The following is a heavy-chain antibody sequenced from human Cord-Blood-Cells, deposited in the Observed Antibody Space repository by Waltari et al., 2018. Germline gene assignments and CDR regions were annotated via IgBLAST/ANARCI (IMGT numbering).Heavy chain of an antibody. V-gene: IGHV1-69*01. Sequence: QVQLVQSGAEVKKPGSSVKVSCKASGGTFSSYAISWVRQAPGQGLEWMGGFIPILGTANYAQKFQGRVTITADESTSTAYMELSSLRSEDTAVYYCARSMAATKNYYYGMDVWGQGTTVTVSS. CDR2: FIPILGTA. CDR3: ARSMAATKNYYYGMDV. CDR1: GGTFSSYA. D-gene: IGHD1-26*01. J-gene: IGHJ6*02.